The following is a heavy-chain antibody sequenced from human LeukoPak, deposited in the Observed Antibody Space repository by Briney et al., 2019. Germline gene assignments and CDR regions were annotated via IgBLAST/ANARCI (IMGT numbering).Heavy chain of an antibody. Sequence: GGSLRLSCAASGFTFSSYGMSWVRQAPGKGLEWVSAISGSGGSTYYADSVKGRFTISRDNSKNTLYLQMNSLRAEDTAVYYCARGGLPQQTGHDYWGQGTLVTVSS. J-gene: IGHJ4*02. CDR1: GFTFSSYG. CDR3: ARGGLPQQTGHDY. D-gene: IGHD1-14*01. V-gene: IGHV3-23*01. CDR2: ISGSGGST.